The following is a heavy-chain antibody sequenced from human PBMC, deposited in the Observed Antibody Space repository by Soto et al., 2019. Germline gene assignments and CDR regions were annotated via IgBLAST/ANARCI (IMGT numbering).Heavy chain of an antibody. D-gene: IGHD3-10*01. CDR2: ISYDGSNK. CDR1: GFTFSSYA. V-gene: IGHV3-30-3*01. Sequence: QVQLVESGGGVVQPGRSLRLSCAASGFTFSSYAMQWVRQAPGKGLEWVAVISYDGSNKYYADSVKGRFTISRDNSKNTLYLKMNSLRAEDTAVYYCARPDYGSGSYPDYWGQGTLVTVSS. CDR3: ARPDYGSGSYPDY. J-gene: IGHJ4*02.